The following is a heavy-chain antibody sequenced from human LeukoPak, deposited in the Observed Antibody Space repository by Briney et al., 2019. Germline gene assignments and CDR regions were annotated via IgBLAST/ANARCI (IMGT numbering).Heavy chain of an antibody. D-gene: IGHD5-18*01. V-gene: IGHV3-23*01. CDR1: GFTFSSYA. J-gene: IGHJ4*02. Sequence: GGSLRLSCAASGFTFSSYAMSWVRQAPGKGLEWVSAISESGSGTYYADSVKGRFTISRDNSKDTLSLQMNSLRAEDTAVYYCAKDIAQGYTFGSIEQDYWGQGTLVTVSS. CDR3: AKDIAQGYTFGSIEQDY. CDR2: ISESGSGT.